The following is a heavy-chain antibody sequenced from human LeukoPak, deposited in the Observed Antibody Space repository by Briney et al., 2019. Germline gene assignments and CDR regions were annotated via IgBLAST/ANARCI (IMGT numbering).Heavy chain of an antibody. Sequence: PGGSLRLSCAASGFTFSSYDMHWVRQATGKGLEWVSAIGTAGDTYYPGSVKGRFTISRENAKNSLYLHMNSLRAEDTAVYYCARAIAAAGPYYYYGMDVWGQGTTVTVSS. D-gene: IGHD6-13*01. CDR1: GFTFSSYD. V-gene: IGHV3-13*01. CDR2: IGTAGDT. J-gene: IGHJ6*02. CDR3: ARAIAAAGPYYYYGMDV.